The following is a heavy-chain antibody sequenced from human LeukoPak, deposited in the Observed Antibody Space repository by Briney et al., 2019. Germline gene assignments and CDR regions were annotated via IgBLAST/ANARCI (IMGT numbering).Heavy chain of an antibody. D-gene: IGHD1-26*01. V-gene: IGHV3-74*01. Sequence: GGSLRLSCVASGFTFSDYWMHWVRQAAGKGLVWVSRINPDGSSTDYADSVKGRFTISRDNAKNTLYLQMDSLRAEDTAVYYCARESVGATGSFDYWGQGTLVTVSS. CDR3: ARESVGATGSFDY. CDR1: GFTFSDYW. CDR2: INPDGSST. J-gene: IGHJ4*02.